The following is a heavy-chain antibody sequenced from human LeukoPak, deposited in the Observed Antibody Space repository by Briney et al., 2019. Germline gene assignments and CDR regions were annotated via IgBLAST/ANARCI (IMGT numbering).Heavy chain of an antibody. V-gene: IGHV3-15*01. Sequence: GGSLRLSCAASGFTFNNAWMNWVRQAPGKGLEWVGRIKSKNVGGTTDYAAPVKGRSTISRDDSKNTVYLQMNSLKIEDTAVYYCTSHAAFDPWGQGTLVTVSS. CDR1: GFTFNNAW. CDR3: TSHAAFDP. CDR2: IKSKNVGGTT. J-gene: IGHJ5*02.